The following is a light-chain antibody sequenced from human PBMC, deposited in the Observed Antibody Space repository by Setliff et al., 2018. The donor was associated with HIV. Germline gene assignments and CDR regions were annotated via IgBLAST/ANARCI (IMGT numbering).Light chain of an antibody. Sequence: QSVLTQPASVSGSPGQSITISCTGSSTDVGRYTFVSWYQQHPGKAPRLMIFGVSNRPSGVSNRFSGSKSGSTASLTISGLQPEDEADYYCSSYTSSSTRVFGTGTKVTVL. J-gene: IGLJ1*01. CDR1: STDVGRYTF. V-gene: IGLV2-14*03. CDR3: SSYTSSSTRV. CDR2: GVS.